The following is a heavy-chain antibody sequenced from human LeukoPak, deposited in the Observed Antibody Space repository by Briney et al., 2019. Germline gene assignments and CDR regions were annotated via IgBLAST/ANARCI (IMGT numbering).Heavy chain of an antibody. J-gene: IGHJ4*02. CDR3: ARHISGGATLD. Sequence: PSETLSLTCTVSGGSLKNYYGSWIRQPPGKGLEWIAYIYYTGSTYYNPSLKSRATMSVDTSLNQFSLRLNSVTAADTAVYYCARHISGGATLDWGQGTLVTVSS. CDR1: GGSLKNYY. CDR2: IYYTGST. D-gene: IGHD6-19*01. V-gene: IGHV4-59*08.